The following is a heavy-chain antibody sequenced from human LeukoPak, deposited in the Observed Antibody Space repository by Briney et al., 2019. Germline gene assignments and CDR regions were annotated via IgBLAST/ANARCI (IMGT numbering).Heavy chain of an antibody. CDR1: GFTFSSYA. V-gene: IGHV3-23*01. Sequence: GGSLRLSCAASGFTFSSYAMSWVREAPGKGLEWVSAISGSGGSTYYADSVKGRFTISRDNSKNTLYLQMNSLRAEDTAVYYCAKSIYSYGLFNYWGQGTLVTVSS. CDR2: ISGSGGST. D-gene: IGHD5-18*01. J-gene: IGHJ4*02. CDR3: AKSIYSYGLFNY.